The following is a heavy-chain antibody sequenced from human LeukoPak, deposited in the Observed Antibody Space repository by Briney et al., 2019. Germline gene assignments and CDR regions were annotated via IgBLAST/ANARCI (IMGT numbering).Heavy chain of an antibody. J-gene: IGHJ5*02. CDR2: ISYDGSNK. D-gene: IGHD6-13*01. Sequence: GGSLRLSCAVSGFPFSSFGMQWVRQAPGKGLEWVALISYDGSNKHYADSVKGRFTISRDNSKNTLYLQMNGLRPEDTAVYYCAKDGAGSWFGEATWGQGTLVTVSS. CDR3: AKDGAGSWFGEAT. V-gene: IGHV3-30*18. CDR1: GFPFSSFG.